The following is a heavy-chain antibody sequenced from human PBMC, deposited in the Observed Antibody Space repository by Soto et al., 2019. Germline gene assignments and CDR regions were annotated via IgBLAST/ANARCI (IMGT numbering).Heavy chain of an antibody. J-gene: IGHJ4*02. CDR3: ARDPATAWAWYFDC. D-gene: IGHD2-21*02. CDR1: GGTFSSYA. V-gene: IGHV1-69*01. Sequence: QVKLVQSGAEGKKPGSSVKVSCKASGGTFSSYAISWVRQAPGQGLEWMGGVIPIFGTANYAQKFQGRVTITADESTRPVYVELSSLRSEYTAGYYCARDPATAWAWYFDCLGPGTLVTVSS. CDR2: VIPIFGTA.